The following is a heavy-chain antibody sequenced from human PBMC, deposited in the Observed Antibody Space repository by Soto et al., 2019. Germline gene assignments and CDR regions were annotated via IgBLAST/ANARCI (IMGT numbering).Heavy chain of an antibody. J-gene: IGHJ4*02. CDR2: IYHSGST. V-gene: IGHV4-30-2*01. CDR1: GGSINTATHS. Sequence: QLQLQESGSGLVKPSQTLSLTCAVSGGSINTATHSWSWIRQPPGKGLEWIGYIYHSGSTYYNPSVKSRVTIAIDKSNNQFSLGLGSVTAADTAVYYCARGGGVTTTGDDYWGQGILVTVSS. D-gene: IGHD4-4*01. CDR3: ARGGGVTTTGDDY.